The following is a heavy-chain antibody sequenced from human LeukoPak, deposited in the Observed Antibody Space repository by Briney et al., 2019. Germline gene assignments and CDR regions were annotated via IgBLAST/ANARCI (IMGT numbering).Heavy chain of an antibody. CDR3: ARSLVVPAAIGSYYFDY. CDR1: GYSISSGYY. Sequence: SETLSLTCAVYGYSISSGYYWGWIRQPPGKGLEWIGSIYHSGSTHYNPSLKSRVTISVDTSKNQFSLKLSSVTAADTAVYYCARSLVVPAAIGSYYFDYWGQGTLVTVSS. J-gene: IGHJ4*02. V-gene: IGHV4-38-2*01. D-gene: IGHD2-2*01. CDR2: IYHSGST.